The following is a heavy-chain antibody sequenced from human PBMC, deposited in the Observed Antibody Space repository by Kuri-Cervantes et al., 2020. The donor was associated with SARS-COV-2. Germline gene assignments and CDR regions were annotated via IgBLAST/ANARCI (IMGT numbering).Heavy chain of an antibody. J-gene: IGHJ6*03. V-gene: IGHV4-38-2*02. CDR3: ARAYSSSWYGGGYYYYYYMDV. D-gene: IGHD6-13*01. CDR2: IYHSGST. CDR1: GYSISSGYY. Sequence: SETLSLTCTVSGYSISSGYYWGWIRQPLGKGLEWIGSIYHSGSTYYNPSLKSRVTISVDTSKNQFSLKLSSVTAADTAVYYCARAYSSSWYGGGYYYYYYMDVWGKGTTVTVSS.